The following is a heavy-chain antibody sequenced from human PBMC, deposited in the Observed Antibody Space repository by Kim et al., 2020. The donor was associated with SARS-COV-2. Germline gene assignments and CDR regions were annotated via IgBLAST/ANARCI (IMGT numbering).Heavy chain of an antibody. CDR3: AKGRGQWLIYYYYGMNV. CDR2: ISGSGGST. Sequence: GGSLRLSCAASGFTFSSYAMSWVRQAPGKGLEWVSAISGSGGSTYYADSVKGRFTISRDNSKNTLYLQMNSLRAEDTAVYYCAKGRGQWLIYYYYGMNVWGQGTTVTVSS. V-gene: IGHV3-23*01. D-gene: IGHD6-19*01. CDR1: GFTFSSYA. J-gene: IGHJ6*02.